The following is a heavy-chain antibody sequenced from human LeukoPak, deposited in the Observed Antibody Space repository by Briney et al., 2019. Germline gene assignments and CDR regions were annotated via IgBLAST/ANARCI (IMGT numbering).Heavy chain of an antibody. CDR1: GGSFSGYY. CDR3: ARGNIVATIGRAFDI. V-gene: IGHV4-34*01. CDR2: INHSGST. D-gene: IGHD5-12*01. Sequence: SETLSLTSAVYGGSFSGYYWSWIRRPPGKGLEWIGEINHSGSTNYNPSLKSRVTISVDTSKNQFSLKLSSVTAADTAVYYCARGNIVATIGRAFDIWGQGTMVTVSS. J-gene: IGHJ3*02.